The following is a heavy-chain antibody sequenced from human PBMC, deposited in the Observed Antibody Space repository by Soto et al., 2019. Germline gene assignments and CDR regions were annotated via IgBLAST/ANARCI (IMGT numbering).Heavy chain of an antibody. Sequence: EVQLVESGGGLVQPGGSLRLSCAASGFTFSSYSMNWVRQAPGKGLEWVSYISSSSSTIYYADSVKGRFTISRDNAKNSLYLQMNSLRAEDTAVYYCARAGDYGDYVFDYWGQGTLVTVSS. J-gene: IGHJ4*02. CDR2: ISSSSSTI. CDR3: ARAGDYGDYVFDY. V-gene: IGHV3-48*01. CDR1: GFTFSSYS. D-gene: IGHD4-17*01.